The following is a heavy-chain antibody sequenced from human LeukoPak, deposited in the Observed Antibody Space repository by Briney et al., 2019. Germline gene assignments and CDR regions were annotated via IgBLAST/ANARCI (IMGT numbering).Heavy chain of an antibody. CDR2: ISGSGGST. D-gene: IGHD6-19*01. CDR1: GFTFSSYA. V-gene: IGHV3-23*01. Sequence: GGSLRLSCAASGFTFSSYAMTWVRQAPGKGLEWVSVISGSGGSTYYADSVKGRFTISRDNSRNTLYLQMNSLRAEDTAVYYCAKDRVAVPLTDYWGQGTLVTVSS. J-gene: IGHJ4*02. CDR3: AKDRVAVPLTDY.